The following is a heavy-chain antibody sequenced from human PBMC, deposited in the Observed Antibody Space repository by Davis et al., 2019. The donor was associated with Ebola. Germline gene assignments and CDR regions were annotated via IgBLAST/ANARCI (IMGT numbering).Heavy chain of an antibody. CDR2: ISYDGSNK. J-gene: IGHJ6*02. D-gene: IGHD3-10*01. Sequence: GESLKISCAASGFTFSSYAMHWVRQAPGKGLGWVAVISYDGSNKYYAESEKGRFTISRDNSKNTLYLQMHSLRAEDTAVYYCARQSPMVQGVIITFYYYYGMDVWGQGTTVTVSS. CDR3: ARQSPMVQGVIITFYYYYGMDV. CDR1: GFTFSSYA. V-gene: IGHV3-30-3*01.